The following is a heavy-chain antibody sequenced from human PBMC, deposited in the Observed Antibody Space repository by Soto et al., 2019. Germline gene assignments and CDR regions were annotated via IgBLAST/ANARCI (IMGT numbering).Heavy chain of an antibody. V-gene: IGHV4-4*07. CDR3: ARFPGIAAAGDLDP. J-gene: IGHJ5*02. D-gene: IGHD6-13*01. Sequence: PSDTLSLTCTVSGGSISSYDWSWIRQPAGKGLEWIGRIYTSGSTNYNPSLKSRVTISVDTSKNQFSLKLSSVTAADTAVYYCARFPGIAAAGDLDPWGQGTLVTVSS. CDR2: IYTSGST. CDR1: GGSISSYD.